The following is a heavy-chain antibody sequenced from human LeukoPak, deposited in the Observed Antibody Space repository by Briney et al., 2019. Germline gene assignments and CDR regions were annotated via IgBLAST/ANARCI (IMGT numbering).Heavy chain of an antibody. J-gene: IGHJ4*02. CDR1: GFSLSDAW. D-gene: IGHD1-1*01. CDR3: TQLRRGY. Sequence: GGSLRLSCAASGFSLSDAWMSWVRQAPGKGLECVGRLKPKADGRTTDYAEPVNGTFTVSRDDSKNTMYLQMNSLKVEDTGLYYCTQLRRGYWGQGTQVTVSS. CDR2: LKPKADGRTT. V-gene: IGHV3-15*01.